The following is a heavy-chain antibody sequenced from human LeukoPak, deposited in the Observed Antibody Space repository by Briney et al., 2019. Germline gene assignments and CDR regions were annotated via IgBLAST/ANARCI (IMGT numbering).Heavy chain of an antibody. V-gene: IGHV3-11*01. J-gene: IGHJ4*02. CDR1: GFTFSDYY. CDR3: TRVGVVVVAATFLERYYFDY. D-gene: IGHD2-15*01. Sequence: GGSLRLSCTASGFTFSDYYMNWIRQAPGKGLEWVSYTSNSGSTKSYADSVEGRFTISRDNAKNSLYLQMNSLKTEDTAVYYCTRVGVVVVAATFLERYYFDYWGQGTLVTVSS. CDR2: TSNSGSTK.